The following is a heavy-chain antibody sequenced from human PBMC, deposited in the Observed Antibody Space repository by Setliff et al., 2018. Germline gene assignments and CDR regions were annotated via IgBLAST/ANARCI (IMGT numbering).Heavy chain of an antibody. Sequence: ASVKVSCKASGYTFTSYGISWVRQAPGQGLEWMGWISAYNGNTNYAQKLQGRVTMTTGTSTSTAYMELRSLRSDDTAVYYCARDYLGCSGGSCYENGMDVWGQGTMVTVSS. J-gene: IGHJ6*02. CDR3: ARDYLGCSGGSCYENGMDV. V-gene: IGHV1-18*01. CDR2: ISAYNGNT. D-gene: IGHD2-15*01. CDR1: GYTFTSYG.